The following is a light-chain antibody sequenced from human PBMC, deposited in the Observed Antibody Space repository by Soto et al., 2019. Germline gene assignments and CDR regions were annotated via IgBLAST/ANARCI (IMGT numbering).Light chain of an antibody. CDR1: QVISNY. Sequence: DIQMTQSPSSLSASVGDRVTITCRASQVISNYLAWYQQKPGKVPKVLIYGASTLQSGVPSRFSGSGSGTDFTLTISSLQPEDVATYYCQNDNSASLTFGGGTKVEMK. CDR2: GAS. V-gene: IGKV1-27*01. CDR3: QNDNSASLT. J-gene: IGKJ4*01.